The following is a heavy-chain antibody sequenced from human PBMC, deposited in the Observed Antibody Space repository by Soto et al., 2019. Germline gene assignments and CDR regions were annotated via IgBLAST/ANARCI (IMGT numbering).Heavy chain of an antibody. D-gene: IGHD3-22*01. CDR1: GGSISSGGYY. CDR2: IYYSGST. J-gene: IGHJ6*02. V-gene: IGHV4-31*03. Sequence: PSETLSLTCTVSGGSISSGGYYWSWIRQHPGKGLEWIGYIYYSGSTYYNPSLKSRVTISVDTSKNQFSLKLSSVTAADTAVYYCARISYYYDSSGYPSGGYYYGMDVWGQGTTVTSP. CDR3: ARISYYYDSSGYPSGGYYYGMDV.